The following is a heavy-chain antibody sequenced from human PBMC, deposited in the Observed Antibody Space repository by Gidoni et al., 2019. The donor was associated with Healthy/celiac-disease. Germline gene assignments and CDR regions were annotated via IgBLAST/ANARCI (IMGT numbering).Heavy chain of an antibody. D-gene: IGHD3-22*01. CDR3: ARVSDSSGYSWFDP. CDR2: ISSNGGST. J-gene: IGHJ5*02. V-gene: IGHV3-64*01. Sequence: EVQLVESGGGLVQPGGSLRLSCAASGFTFSSYAMHWVRQAPGKGLEYVSAISSNGGSTYYANSVKGRFTISRDNSKNTLYLQMGSLRAEDMAVYYCARVSDSSGYSWFDPWGQGTLVTVSS. CDR1: GFTFSSYA.